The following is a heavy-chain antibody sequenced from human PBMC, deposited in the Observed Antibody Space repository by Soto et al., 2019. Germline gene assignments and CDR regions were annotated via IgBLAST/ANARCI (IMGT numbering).Heavy chain of an antibody. CDR3: ARDGEIDAFDI. J-gene: IGHJ3*02. CDR1: GFTFSSYA. V-gene: IGHV3-64*01. Sequence: PGGSLRLSCAASGFTFSSYAVHWVRQAPGKGLEYVSAISSNGGSTYYANSVKGRFTISRDNSKNTLYLQMGSLRAEDMAVYYCARDGEIDAFDIWGQGTMVTVSS. D-gene: IGHD3-10*01. CDR2: ISSNGGST.